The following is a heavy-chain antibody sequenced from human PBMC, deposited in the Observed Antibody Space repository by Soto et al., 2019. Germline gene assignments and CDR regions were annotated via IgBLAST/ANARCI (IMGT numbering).Heavy chain of an antibody. D-gene: IGHD7-27*01. CDR3: ATKSLGSITVTDLYYLDY. CDR1: GFTFGNYA. Sequence: EVQLLESGGGLVQPGGSLRLSCAASGFTFGNYALSWVRQAPGKGLEWVSVISGGGDGTYYADSVKGRFTTSRDNSKNTEYLQRKSLRSEDTAVEYCATKSLGSITVTDLYYLDYWGQGTRVTVSS. J-gene: IGHJ4*02. CDR2: ISGGGDGT. V-gene: IGHV3-23*01.